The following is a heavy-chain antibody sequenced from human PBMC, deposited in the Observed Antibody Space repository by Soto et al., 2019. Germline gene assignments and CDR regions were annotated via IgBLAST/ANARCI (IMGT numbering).Heavy chain of an antibody. CDR2: IGTAAAT. CDR1: GFTFSLYD. CDR3: VRARGGEYFGEQLS. Sequence: EVRLVESGGGLVQPGGSLRLSCATSGFTFSLYDMYWVRQATGKSLEWVSAIGTAAATYYPGSVQGRFIISRDNTNSFLYLQMNSLRAGDTAVYYCVRARGGEYFGEQLSWGQGTLVTVSS. D-gene: IGHD3-10*01. V-gene: IGHV3-13*04. J-gene: IGHJ4*02.